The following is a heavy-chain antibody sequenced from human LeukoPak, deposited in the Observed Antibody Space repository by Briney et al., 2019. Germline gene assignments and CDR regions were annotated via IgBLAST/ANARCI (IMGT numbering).Heavy chain of an antibody. CDR3: AKGRRGYSHCPDY. CDR2: ISWNSGSI. D-gene: IGHD5-18*01. V-gene: IGHV3-9*01. CDR1: GFTFDDYA. Sequence: GGSLRLSCAASGFTFDDYAMHWVRQAPGKGLEWVSGISWNSGSIGYADSVKGRFTISRDNAKSSLYLQMNSLRAEDTALYYCAKGRRGYSHCPDYWGQGTLVTVSS. J-gene: IGHJ4*02.